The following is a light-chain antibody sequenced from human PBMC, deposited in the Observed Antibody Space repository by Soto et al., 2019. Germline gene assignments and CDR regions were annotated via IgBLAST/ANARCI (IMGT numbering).Light chain of an antibody. CDR3: QQYETFSGT. CDR1: QSISKY. V-gene: IGKV1-39*01. J-gene: IGKJ1*01. Sequence: DIQMTQSPSSLSASVVDRVTITCLASQSISKYVNWYQHKPGKAPTVLIHAASSLQSGVPSRFSGSGSGTKFTLTIASLQPDDFATYYCQQYETFSGTFGPGTKVDIK. CDR2: AAS.